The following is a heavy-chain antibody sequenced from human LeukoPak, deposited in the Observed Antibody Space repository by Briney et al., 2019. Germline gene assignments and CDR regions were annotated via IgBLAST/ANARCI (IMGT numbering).Heavy chain of an antibody. CDR3: ARGSGSFSGGFDY. CDR1: GFPFRIYG. Sequence: PGGPLSLLCTASGFPFRIYGKLWAPDATERGVEGVTNIWSDGCNKHYAHSVKGRFTISRDNSKNTVYLQMNSLRAEDTAVYYCARGSGSFSGGFDYWGQGTLVTVSS. CDR2: IWSDGCNK. V-gene: IGHV3-33*08. D-gene: IGHD1-26*01. J-gene: IGHJ4*02.